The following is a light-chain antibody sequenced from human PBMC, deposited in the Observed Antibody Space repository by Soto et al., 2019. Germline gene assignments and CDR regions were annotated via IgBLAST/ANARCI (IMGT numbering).Light chain of an antibody. CDR1: QSVSSY. CDR2: DGS. Sequence: EIVLTQSPATLSLSPGERATLSCRASQSVSSYLAWYQKKPGQAPRLLIYDGSNRATGIPARFSGSGSGTDFTLTISSLDPEDFAVYYCQQRSDWPSTFGEGTSVEI. V-gene: IGKV3-11*01. J-gene: IGKJ4*01. CDR3: QQRSDWPST.